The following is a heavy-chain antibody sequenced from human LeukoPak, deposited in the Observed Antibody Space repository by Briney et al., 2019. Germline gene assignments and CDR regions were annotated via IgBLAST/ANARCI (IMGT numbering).Heavy chain of an antibody. CDR1: GGSISSYY. D-gene: IGHD2-2*01. V-gene: IGHV4-59*01. J-gene: IGHJ4*02. CDR3: ARTVGYHDY. CDR2: IYYSGST. Sequence: PSETLSLTCTVSGGSISSYYWSWIRQPPGKGLEWIGYIYYSGSTNYNPSLKSRVTISVDTSKNQFSLKLSSVTAADTAVYYCARTVGYHDYWGQGTLVTVSS.